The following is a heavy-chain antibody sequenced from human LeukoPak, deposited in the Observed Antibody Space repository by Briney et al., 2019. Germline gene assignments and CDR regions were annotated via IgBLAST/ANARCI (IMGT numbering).Heavy chain of an antibody. CDR2: ISVINSGNT. V-gene: IGHV1-18*04. Sequence: ASVKVSCKASGYTFTSYYMHWVRQAPEQGLEWMGWISVINSGNTRYAQNFQGRLTMTTDTSTTTAYMELRSLRSDDTAVYYCSREFPFCGADCFSGVFDIWGQGTMVTV. CDR1: GYTFTSYY. D-gene: IGHD2-21*02. J-gene: IGHJ3*02. CDR3: SREFPFCGADCFSGVFDI.